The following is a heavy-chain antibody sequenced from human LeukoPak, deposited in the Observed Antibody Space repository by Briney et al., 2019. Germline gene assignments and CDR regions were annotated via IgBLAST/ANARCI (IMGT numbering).Heavy chain of an antibody. CDR2: IYTNGST. CDR1: GGPFNDLY. J-gene: IGHJ3*02. V-gene: IGHV4-4*07. CDR3: ARDVSGGLLWFGELYDAFDI. D-gene: IGHD3-10*01. Sequence: SETLSLTCSVSGGPFNDLYWSWVRQPAGKGLEWIGRIYTNGSTNYNPSLKSRVTISVDTSKNQFSLKLSSVTAADTAVYYCARDVSGGLLWFGELYDAFDIWGQGTMVTVSS.